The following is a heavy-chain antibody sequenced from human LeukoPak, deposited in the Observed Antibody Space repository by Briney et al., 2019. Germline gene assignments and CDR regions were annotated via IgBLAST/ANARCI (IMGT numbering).Heavy chain of an antibody. CDR1: GYSISSGYY. Sequence: SETLSLTCTVSGYSISSGYYWGWIRQPPGKGLEWIGSIYHSGSTYYNPSLKSRVTISVDTSKNQFSLKLSSVTAADTAVYYCAREFKYWGQGTLVTVSS. CDR2: IYHSGST. J-gene: IGHJ4*02. CDR3: AREFKY. V-gene: IGHV4-38-2*02.